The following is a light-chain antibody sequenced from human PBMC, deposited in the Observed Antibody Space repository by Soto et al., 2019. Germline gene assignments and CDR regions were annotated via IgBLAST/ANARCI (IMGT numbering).Light chain of an antibody. CDR1: QSVSTK. CDR2: GAS. J-gene: IGKJ2*01. CDR3: QQSYSIPYT. V-gene: IGKV3-15*01. Sequence: EIVMTQSPATLSVSPGERATLSCRASQSVSTKLAWYRQKPGQAPRLLIFGASTRATGIPARFSGSGSGTEFTLTISSLQPEDFATYYCQQSYSIPYTFGQGTKLEV.